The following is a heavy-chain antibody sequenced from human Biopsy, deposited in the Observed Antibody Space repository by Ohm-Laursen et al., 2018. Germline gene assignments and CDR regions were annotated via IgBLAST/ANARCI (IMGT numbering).Heavy chain of an antibody. CDR3: AGLDCGGNYCYWNYYYFYGLDV. V-gene: IGHV1-69*13. CDR1: GDTFTDYA. Sequence: SVKVSCKASGDTFTDYAVRWVRQAPGQGLEGMGGIIAIFGSADYAKNFQGRVTITADGSRNTSNMELSSLKSEDTAVYYGAGLDCGGNYCYWNYYYFYGLDVWGQGTTVTVS. D-gene: IGHD2-21*01. J-gene: IGHJ6*02. CDR2: IIAIFGSA.